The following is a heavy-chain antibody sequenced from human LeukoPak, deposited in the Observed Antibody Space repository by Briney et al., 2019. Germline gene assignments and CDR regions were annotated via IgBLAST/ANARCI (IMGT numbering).Heavy chain of an antibody. CDR1: GFTFSSYW. D-gene: IGHD3-3*02. CDR3: ARDGAFRIYDY. J-gene: IGHJ4*02. V-gene: IGHV3-7*01. Sequence: GGSLRLSCAASGFTFSSYWMTWVRQAPGKGLEWVASIKQDESEKYYADSVKGRFTISRDNARNSLYLQMSSLRADDKAVYYCARDGAFRIYDYWGQGTLVTVSS. CDR2: IKQDESEK.